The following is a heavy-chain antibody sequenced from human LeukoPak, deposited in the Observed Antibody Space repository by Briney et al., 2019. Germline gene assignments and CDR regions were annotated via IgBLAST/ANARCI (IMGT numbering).Heavy chain of an antibody. CDR1: GYTFTGYY. V-gene: IGHV1-18*04. D-gene: IGHD3-22*01. CDR3: ARGLYYYDSSGYYFDY. CDR2: ISAYNGNT. J-gene: IGHJ4*02. Sequence: ASVKVSCKASGYTFTGYYMHWVRQAPGQGLEWMGWISAYNGNTNYAQKLQGRVTMTTDTSTSTAYMELRSLRSDDTAVYYCARGLYYYDSSGYYFDYWGQGTLVTVSS.